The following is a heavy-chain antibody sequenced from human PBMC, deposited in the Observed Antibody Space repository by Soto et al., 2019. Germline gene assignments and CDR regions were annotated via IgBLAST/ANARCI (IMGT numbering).Heavy chain of an antibody. CDR2: IYYSGST. J-gene: IGHJ4*02. Sequence: QLQLQESGPGLVKPSETLSLTCTVSGGSISSISYYLGWIRQPPGKGLEWIGSIYYSGSTYYNPSLKSRVTISVDTSKNPFYLKLSSVTAADTAVYYCARHSGHIFFDYWGQGTLVTVSS. CDR3: ARHSGHIFFDY. CDR1: GGSISSISYY. D-gene: IGHD5-12*01. V-gene: IGHV4-39*01.